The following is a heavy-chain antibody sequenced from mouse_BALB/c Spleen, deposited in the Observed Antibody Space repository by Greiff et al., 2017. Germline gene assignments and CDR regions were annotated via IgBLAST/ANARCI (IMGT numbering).Heavy chain of an antibody. J-gene: IGHJ4*01. CDR2: ISYSGST. D-gene: IGHD1-1*01. CDR3: ARVYGSSLMDY. Sequence: EVKLVESGPGLVKPSQSLSLTCTVTGYSITSDYAWNWIRQFPGNKLEWMGYISYSGSTSYNPSLKSRISITRDTSKNQFFLQLNSVTTEDTATYYCARVYGSSLMDYWGQGTSVTVSS. CDR1: GYSITSDYA. V-gene: IGHV3-2*02.